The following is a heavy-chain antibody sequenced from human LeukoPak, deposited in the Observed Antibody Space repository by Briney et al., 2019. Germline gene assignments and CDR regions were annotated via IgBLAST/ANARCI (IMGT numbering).Heavy chain of an antibody. V-gene: IGHV3-23*01. CDR1: GFTFSSYA. D-gene: IGHD6-19*01. J-gene: IGHJ5*02. Sequence: PGGSLRLSCAASGFTFSSYAMSWVRQAPGKGLEWVSAISGSGGSTYYADSVKGRFTVSRDNSKNTLYLQMNSLRAEDTAVYYCAKAAYSSGWYNWFDPWGQGTLVTVSS. CDR3: AKAAYSSGWYNWFDP. CDR2: ISGSGGST.